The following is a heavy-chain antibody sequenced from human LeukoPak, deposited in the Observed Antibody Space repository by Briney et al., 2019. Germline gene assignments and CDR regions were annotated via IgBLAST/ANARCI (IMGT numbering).Heavy chain of an antibody. J-gene: IGHJ3*02. CDR1: GFTFSSYA. V-gene: IGHV3-23*01. CDR2: ISGSGGST. D-gene: IGHD3-10*01. Sequence: GGSLRLSCAASGFTFSSYAMNWVRQAPGKGLEWVSAISGSGGSTYYADSVKGRFTISRDNAKNSLYLQMNSLRAEDTAVYYCARERPTGSYAFDIWGQGTMVTVSS. CDR3: ARERPTGSYAFDI.